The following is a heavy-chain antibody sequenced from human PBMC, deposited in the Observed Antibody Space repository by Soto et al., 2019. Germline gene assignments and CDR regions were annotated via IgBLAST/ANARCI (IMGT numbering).Heavy chain of an antibody. CDR3: ARETPSFDS. Sequence: GGSLRLSCAASGFTFSDYPMNRVRQAPGKGLEWVSSIRTISSAIYFADSVRGRFTISRDNARNSLYLQMTSLRDEDTAVYYCARETPSFDSWGQGTLVTVSS. CDR1: GFTFSDYP. V-gene: IGHV3-48*02. D-gene: IGHD2-15*01. CDR2: IRTISSAI. J-gene: IGHJ4*02.